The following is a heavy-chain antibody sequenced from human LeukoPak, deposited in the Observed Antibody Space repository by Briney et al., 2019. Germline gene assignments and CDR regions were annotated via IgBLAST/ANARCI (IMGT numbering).Heavy chain of an antibody. CDR2: IHRSGSP. CDR3: VREILGGFNPGAY. Sequence: SETLSLTCTVSLVSTTSYFWSWVRQPPGKGLEWIGEIHRSGSPNYNPSLQSRVTISLDRTRNQIALELSSVTAADTAGYYCVREILGGFNPGAYWGQGTLVTVSS. J-gene: IGHJ4*02. V-gene: IGHV4-59*12. CDR1: LVSTTSYF. D-gene: IGHD1-14*01.